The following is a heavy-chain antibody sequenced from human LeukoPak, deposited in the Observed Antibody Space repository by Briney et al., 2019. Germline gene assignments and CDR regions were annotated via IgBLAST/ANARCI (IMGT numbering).Heavy chain of an antibody. CDR1: GGTFSSYA. J-gene: IGHJ4*02. CDR2: IIPILGIA. CDR3: ASGVGATIGYFDY. V-gene: IGHV1-69*04. Sequence: SVKVSCKASGGTFSSYAISWVRQAHGQGLEWMGRIIPILGIANYAQKFQGRVTITADKSTSTAYMELSSLRSEDTAVYYCASGVGATIGYFDYWGQGTLVTVSS. D-gene: IGHD1-26*01.